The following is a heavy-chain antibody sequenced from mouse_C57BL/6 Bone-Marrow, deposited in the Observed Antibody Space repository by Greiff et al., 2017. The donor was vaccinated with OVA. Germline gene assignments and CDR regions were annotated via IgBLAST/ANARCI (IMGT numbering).Heavy chain of an antibody. CDR1: GFTFSSYA. CDR3: ARDERRGAWFAY. V-gene: IGHV5-4*01. CDR2: ISDGGSYT. D-gene: IGHD2-12*01. J-gene: IGHJ3*01. Sequence: EVHLVESGGGLVKPGGSLKLSCAASGFTFSSYAMSWVSQTPEKRLEWVATISDGGSYTYYPDNVKGRFTISRDNAKNNLYLQMSHLKSEDTAMYYCARDERRGAWFAYWGQGTLVTVSA.